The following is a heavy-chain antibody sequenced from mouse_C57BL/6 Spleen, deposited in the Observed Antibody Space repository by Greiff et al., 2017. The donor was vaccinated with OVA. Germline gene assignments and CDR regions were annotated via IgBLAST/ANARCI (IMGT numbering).Heavy chain of an antibody. CDR3: ARSGYSNWYFDV. CDR2: INPSNGGT. V-gene: IGHV1-53*01. D-gene: IGHD2-5*01. Sequence: QVQLQQSGTELVKPGASVKLSCKASGYTFTSYWMHWVKQRPGQGLEWIGNINPSNGGTNYNEKFKSKATLTVDKSSSTAYMQLSSLTSEDSAVYYCARSGYSNWYFDVWGTGTTVTVSS. J-gene: IGHJ1*03. CDR1: GYTFTSYW.